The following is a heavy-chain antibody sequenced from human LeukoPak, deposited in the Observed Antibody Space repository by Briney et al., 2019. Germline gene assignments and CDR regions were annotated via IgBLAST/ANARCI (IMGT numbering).Heavy chain of an antibody. CDR1: GFTFSNYA. V-gene: IGHV3-30*04. J-gene: IGHJ4*02. D-gene: IGHD6-13*01. Sequence: QPGGSLRLSCVGSGFTFSNYAMHWVRQAPGKGLDWVAEISFDGTVKSYGDSVKGRFTISRDNSKTAVYLQMNSLRVEDTAVYFCAREPAAGPDFMFDSWGQGTLVTVSS. CDR3: AREPAAGPDFMFDS. CDR2: ISFDGTVK.